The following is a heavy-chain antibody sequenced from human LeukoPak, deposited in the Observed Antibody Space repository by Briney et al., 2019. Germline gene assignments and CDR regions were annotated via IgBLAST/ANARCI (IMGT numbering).Heavy chain of an antibody. CDR1: GGSFSGYY. D-gene: IGHD6-13*01. Sequence: PSETLSLTCAVYGGSFSGYYWSWIRQPPGKGLEWIGEINQRGSTNYNPSLKSRVTISVDTSKNQFSLKVDSVTAADTAVYYCARQGIAAAELDYWGQGTLVTVSS. V-gene: IGHV4-34*01. J-gene: IGHJ4*02. CDR2: INQRGST. CDR3: ARQGIAAAELDY.